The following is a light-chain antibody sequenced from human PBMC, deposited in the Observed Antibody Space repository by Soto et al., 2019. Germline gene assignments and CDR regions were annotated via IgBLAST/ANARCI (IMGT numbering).Light chain of an antibody. CDR3: QEYKTYSRT. Sequence: DIQITQSPSTLSASVADRVTITCRASHSISSRLAWYQQKPGKAPNLLIYDVSSLESGVPSRFSGSGSGTEFTLTLSSLQPEDFATYYCQEYKTYSRTCGQGTKVEI. V-gene: IGKV1-5*01. CDR1: HSISSR. CDR2: DVS. J-gene: IGKJ1*01.